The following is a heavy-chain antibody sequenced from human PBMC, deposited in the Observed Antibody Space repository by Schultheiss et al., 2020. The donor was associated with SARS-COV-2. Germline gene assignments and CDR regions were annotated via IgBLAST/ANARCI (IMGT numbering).Heavy chain of an antibody. J-gene: IGHJ6*02. CDR2: IYYSGST. V-gene: IGHV4-59*08. CDR1: GGSISSYY. CDR3: ARRGVYYDILTGYYYYYYGMDV. Sequence: SQTLSHTCTVSGGSISSYYWSWIRQPPGKGLEWIGYIYYSGSTNYNPSLKSRVTISVDTSKNQFSLKLSSVTAADTAVYYCARRGVYYDILTGYYYYYYGMDVWGQGTTVTVSS. D-gene: IGHD3-9*01.